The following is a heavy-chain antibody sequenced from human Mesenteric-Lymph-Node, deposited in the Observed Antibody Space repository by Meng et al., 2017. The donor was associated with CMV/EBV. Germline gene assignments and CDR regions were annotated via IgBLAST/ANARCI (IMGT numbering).Heavy chain of an antibody. J-gene: IGHJ6*02. CDR2: IIPIFGTA. D-gene: IGHD3-10*01. Sequence: SYAISWVRQAPGQGLEWMGGIIPIFGTANYAQKFQGRVTITADKSTSTAYMELSSLRSEDTAVYYCARDGSYYGSGSYGYYYGMDVWGQGTMVTVSS. CDR3: ARDGSYYGSGSYGYYYGMDV. CDR1: SYA. V-gene: IGHV1-69*06.